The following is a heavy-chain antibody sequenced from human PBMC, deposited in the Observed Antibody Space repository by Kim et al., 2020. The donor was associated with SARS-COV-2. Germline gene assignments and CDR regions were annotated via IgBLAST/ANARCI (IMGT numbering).Heavy chain of an antibody. CDR3: ARGDRDYYDSSGYYYVVALGNAFDI. CDR1: GFTFSDYY. CDR2: ISSSSSYT. D-gene: IGHD3-22*01. V-gene: IGHV3-11*05. Sequence: GGSLRLSCAASGFTFSDYYMSWIRQAPGKGLEWVSYISSSSSYTNYADSVKGRFTISRDNAKNSLYLQMNSLRAEDTAVYYCARGDRDYYDSSGYYYVVALGNAFDIWGQGTMVTVSS. J-gene: IGHJ3*02.